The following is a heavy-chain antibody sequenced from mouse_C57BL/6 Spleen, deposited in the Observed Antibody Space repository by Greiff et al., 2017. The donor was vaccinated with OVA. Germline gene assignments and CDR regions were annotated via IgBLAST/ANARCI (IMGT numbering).Heavy chain of an antibody. V-gene: IGHV1-54*01. D-gene: IGHD2-3*01. CDR3: ARDDGYYFYAMDY. CDR2: INPGSGGT. J-gene: IGHJ4*01. CDR1: GYAFTNYL. Sequence: QVHLKQSGAELVRPGTSVKVSCKASGYAFTNYLIEWVKQRPGQGLEWIGVINPGSGGTNYNEKFKGKATLTADKSSSTAYMQLSSLTSEDSAVYFCARDDGYYFYAMDYWGQGTSDTVSS.